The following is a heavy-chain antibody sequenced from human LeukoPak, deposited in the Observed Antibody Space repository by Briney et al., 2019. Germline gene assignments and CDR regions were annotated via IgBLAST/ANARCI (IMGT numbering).Heavy chain of an antibody. CDR3: ARALVVPAATPPLDV. Sequence: SETLSLTCAVYGGSFSGYYWSWIRQPPGKGLEWIGEINHSGSTNYNPSLKSRVTISVDTSKNQLSLKLSSVTAADTAVYYCARALVVPAATPPLDVWGKGTTVTVSS. CDR1: GGSFSGYY. J-gene: IGHJ6*04. D-gene: IGHD2-2*01. CDR2: INHSGST. V-gene: IGHV4-34*01.